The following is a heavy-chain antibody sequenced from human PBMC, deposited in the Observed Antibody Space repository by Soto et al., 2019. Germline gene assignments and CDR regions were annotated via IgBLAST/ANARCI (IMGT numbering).Heavy chain of an antibody. CDR3: ARVYSGSYSDY. V-gene: IGHV4-4*02. Sequence: QVQLQESGPGLVKPSGTLSLTCAVSGGSIRSNNRWSWVRQHPGKGLEWIGEIFHSGSTNYNPSLKTRVTISVDKSKNQFSLKLSSVTAADTAVYYCARVYSGSYSDYWGQGTLVTVSS. J-gene: IGHJ4*02. D-gene: IGHD1-26*01. CDR1: GGSIRSNNR. CDR2: IFHSGST.